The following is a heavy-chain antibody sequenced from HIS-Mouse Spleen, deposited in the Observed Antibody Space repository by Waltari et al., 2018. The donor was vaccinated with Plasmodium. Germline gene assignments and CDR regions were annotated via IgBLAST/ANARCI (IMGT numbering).Heavy chain of an antibody. D-gene: IGHD7-27*01. Sequence: GPGLVKPSQTLSLTCTVSGGSISSGGYYWSWIRQHPGKGLEWIGYIYYSGSTYYNPSLKSRVTISVDTSKNQFSLKLSSVTAADTAVYYCARLINWDHQIDYWGQGTLVTVSS. CDR2: IYYSGST. CDR3: ARLINWDHQIDY. CDR1: GGSISSGGYY. J-gene: IGHJ4*02. V-gene: IGHV4-31*03.